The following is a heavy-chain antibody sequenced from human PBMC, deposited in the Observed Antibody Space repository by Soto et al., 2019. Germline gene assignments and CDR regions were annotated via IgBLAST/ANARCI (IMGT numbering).Heavy chain of an antibody. CDR2: ISSSSSYI. CDR3: ARDLEGNDYYYGMDV. J-gene: IGHJ6*02. V-gene: IGHV3-21*01. Sequence: SCAASGFTFSSYSMNWVRQAPGKGLEWVSSISSSSSYIYYADSVKGRFTISRDNAKNSLYLQMNSLRAEDTAVYYCARDLEGNDYYYGMDVWGQGTTVTVSS. D-gene: IGHD1-1*01. CDR1: GFTFSSYS.